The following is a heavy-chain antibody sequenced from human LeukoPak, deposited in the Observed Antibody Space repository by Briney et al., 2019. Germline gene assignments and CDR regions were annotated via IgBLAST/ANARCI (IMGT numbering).Heavy chain of an antibody. Sequence: GESLKISCKGSGYSFTNYWIAWVRQMPGKGLEWMVIIYPDDSDTRYTPSFQGQVTISADKSISTAYLQWSSLKASDTAMYYCARQVGTLVRGIIIGFDFWGQGTLVTVSS. D-gene: IGHD3-10*01. J-gene: IGHJ4*02. V-gene: IGHV5-51*01. CDR2: IYPDDSDT. CDR3: ARQVGTLVRGIIIGFDF. CDR1: GYSFTNYW.